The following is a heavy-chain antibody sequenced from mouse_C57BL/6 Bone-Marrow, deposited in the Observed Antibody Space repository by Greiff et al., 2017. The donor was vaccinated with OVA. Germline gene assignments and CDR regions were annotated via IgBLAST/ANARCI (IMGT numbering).Heavy chain of an antibody. CDR3: ASSHYSNFGGFAY. CDR1: GFTFTDYY. CDR2: VYPYNGGT. V-gene: IGHV1-36*01. J-gene: IGHJ3*01. D-gene: IGHD2-5*01. Sequence: VQLQQSGPVLVKPGPSVKISCKASGFTFTDYYMHWVKQSHGKSLEWIGLVYPYNGGTSYNQKVKGKATLTVDTSSSTAYMELNRLTSEDSAVYYSASSHYSNFGGFAYWGQGTLVTVSA.